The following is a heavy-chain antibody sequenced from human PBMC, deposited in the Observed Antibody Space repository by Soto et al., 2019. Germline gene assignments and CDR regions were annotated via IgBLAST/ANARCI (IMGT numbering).Heavy chain of an antibody. V-gene: IGHV4-39*01. CDR3: ARHYCTGGSCYYYYGMDV. CDR1: GDSISSSGYY. CDR2: IYYSGST. Sequence: QLQLQESGPGLVKPSETLSLTCTVSGDSISSSGYYWGWIRQPPGKGLEWIGSIYYSGSTYYNPSLKSRVTISVDTSTSQFSLNLSSVTAADTAVYYCARHYCTGGSCYYYYGMDVWGQGTTVTVSS. J-gene: IGHJ6*02. D-gene: IGHD2-15*01.